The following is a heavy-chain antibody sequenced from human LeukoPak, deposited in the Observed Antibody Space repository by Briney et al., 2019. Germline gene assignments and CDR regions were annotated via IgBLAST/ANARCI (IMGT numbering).Heavy chain of an antibody. CDR1: GFTFDDYA. Sequence: PGGSLRLSCAASGFTFDDYAMHWVRQAPGKGLEWVSLISGDGGSTYYADSVKGRFTISRDNSKNSLYLQMNSLRTEDTALYYCAKVVSKGRTTSRGYFDLWGRGTLVTVSS. CDR3: AKVVSKGRTTSRGYFDL. V-gene: IGHV3-43*02. CDR2: ISGDGGST. J-gene: IGHJ2*01. D-gene: IGHD2-2*01.